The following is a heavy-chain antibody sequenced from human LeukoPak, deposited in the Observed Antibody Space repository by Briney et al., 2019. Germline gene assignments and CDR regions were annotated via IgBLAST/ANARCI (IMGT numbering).Heavy chain of an antibody. V-gene: IGHV4-38-2*02. CDR2: IYHSGST. J-gene: IGHJ4*02. CDR3: ARAVVGATGGFIFDY. D-gene: IGHD1-26*01. Sequence: PSETLSLTCTVSGYSISSGYYWGWIRQPPGKGLEWIGSIYHSGSTYYNPSLKSRVTISVDTSKNQFSLKLSSVTAADTAVYYCARAVVGATGGFIFDYWGQGTLVTVSS. CDR1: GYSISSGYY.